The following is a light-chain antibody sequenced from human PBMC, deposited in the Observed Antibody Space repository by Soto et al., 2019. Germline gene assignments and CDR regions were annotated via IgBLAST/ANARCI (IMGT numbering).Light chain of an antibody. CDR2: DVN. J-gene: IGLJ1*01. CDR3: CSYAGGSYV. CDR1: SSDVGTYDY. Sequence: QSALTQPRSVSGSPGQSVTVSCTGTSSDVGTYDYISWYQLHPGKAPKLMIFDVNKRPSGVPERFYGSKSGNTASLTISGLQTEDEADYYCCSYAGGSYVFGSGTKVTVL. V-gene: IGLV2-11*01.